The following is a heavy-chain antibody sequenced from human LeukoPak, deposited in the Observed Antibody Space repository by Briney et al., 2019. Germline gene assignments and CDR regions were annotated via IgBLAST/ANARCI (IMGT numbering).Heavy chain of an antibody. Sequence: SVKVSCKASGGTFSSYAIGWVRQAPGQGLEWMGGIIPIFGTANYAQKFQGRVTITTDESTSTAYIELSSLRSEDTAVYYCARARTSKKDIVVVPAAIPPGWFDPWGQGTLVTVSS. CDR1: GGTFSSYA. V-gene: IGHV1-69*05. D-gene: IGHD2-2*02. J-gene: IGHJ5*02. CDR2: IIPIFGTA. CDR3: ARARTSKKDIVVVPAAIPPGWFDP.